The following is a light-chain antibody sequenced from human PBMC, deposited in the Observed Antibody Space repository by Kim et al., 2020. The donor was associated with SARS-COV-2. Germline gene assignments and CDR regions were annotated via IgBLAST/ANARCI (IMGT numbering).Light chain of an antibody. CDR1: HGMTIS. CDR3: QQYYSYPRT. Sequence: ASIGDRVTITCRASHGMTISLAWYQHKPVKAPKLLIYAASTLQSVVPSRFSGSGSGTDFTLTITCLQSEDIATYYCQQYYSYPRTFGQGTKVEIK. J-gene: IGKJ1*01. CDR2: AAS. V-gene: IGKV1-8*01.